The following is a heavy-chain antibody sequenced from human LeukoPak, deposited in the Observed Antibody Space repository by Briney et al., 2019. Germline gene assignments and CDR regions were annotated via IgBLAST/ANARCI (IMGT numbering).Heavy chain of an antibody. D-gene: IGHD3-22*01. J-gene: IGHJ4*02. CDR1: GGSFSGYY. CDR2: ITQSGTT. V-gene: IGHV4-34*01. Sequence: PSETLSLTCAVYGGSFSGYYWSWIRQPPGKGLEWIGEITQSGTTKYNPSLKSRVTISVDTSKNQFSLKLSSVTAADTAVYYCARWDSSGYYGLDYWGQGTLVTVSS. CDR3: ARWDSSGYYGLDY.